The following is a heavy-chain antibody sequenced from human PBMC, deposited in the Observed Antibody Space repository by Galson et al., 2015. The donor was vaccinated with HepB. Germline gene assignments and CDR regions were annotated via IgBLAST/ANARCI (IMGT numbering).Heavy chain of an antibody. CDR1: GFTFSSYS. V-gene: IGHV3-21*01. D-gene: IGHD1-26*01. J-gene: IGHJ3*02. CDR2: ISSSSSYI. Sequence: SLRLSCAASGFTFSSYSMNWVRQAPGKGLEWVSSISSSSSYIYYADSVKGRFTISRDNAKNSLYLQMNSLRAEDTAVYYRARDPRKWERSDAFDIWGQGTMVTVSS. CDR3: ARDPRKWERSDAFDI.